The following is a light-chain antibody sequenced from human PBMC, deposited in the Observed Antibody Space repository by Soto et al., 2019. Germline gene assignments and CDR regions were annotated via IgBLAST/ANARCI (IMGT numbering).Light chain of an antibody. Sequence: DIVMIQSPDSLAVSLGERATINCKSSQSILYSPNNKNSLAWFQQQPGQPPKLLIYWASTRESGVPDRFSGSGSGTDFTLTISSLQAEDVAVYYCQQYYSSVVTFGQGTRLEIK. CDR3: QQYYSSVVT. CDR1: QSILYSPNNKNS. V-gene: IGKV4-1*01. CDR2: WAS. J-gene: IGKJ5*01.